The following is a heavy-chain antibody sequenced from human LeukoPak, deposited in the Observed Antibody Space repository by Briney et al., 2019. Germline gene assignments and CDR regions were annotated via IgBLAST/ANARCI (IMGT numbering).Heavy chain of an antibody. V-gene: IGHV3-53*01. CDR1: GFTISSNY. CDR2: TYSGGRT. J-gene: IGHJ6*03. D-gene: IGHD3-10*01. CDR3: ARVYYGSGSLHYYYYYMDV. Sequence: GGSLRLSCAASGFTISSNYMSWVRQAPGEGLEWVSVTYSGGRTYYADSVKGRFTISRDNSKNTLYLQMNSLRAEDTAVYYCARVYYGSGSLHYYYYYMDVWGKGTTVTISS.